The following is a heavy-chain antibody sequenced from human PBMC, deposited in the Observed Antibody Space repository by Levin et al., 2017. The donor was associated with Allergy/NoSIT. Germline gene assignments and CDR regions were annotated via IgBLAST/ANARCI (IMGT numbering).Heavy chain of an antibody. CDR1: GFPFSAYG. J-gene: IGHJ4*02. V-gene: IGHV3-33*01. Sequence: GGSLRLSCAASGFPFSAYGMHWIRQGPGKGLEWVAFIYFDGSKTYYADSVEGRFTISRDNSKNTVYLQMDSLRGDDTAVYYCERDRSGNYFYFWGQGTQVTVSS. D-gene: IGHD2/OR15-2a*01. CDR3: ERDRSGNYFYF. CDR2: IYFDGSKT.